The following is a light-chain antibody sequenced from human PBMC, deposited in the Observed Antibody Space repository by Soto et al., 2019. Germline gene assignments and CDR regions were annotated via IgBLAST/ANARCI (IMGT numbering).Light chain of an antibody. J-gene: IGKJ5*01. CDR2: GAS. V-gene: IGKV3-20*01. CDR3: QQYGSSPPYT. Sequence: EIVLTQSPGTLSLSPGERATLSCRASQSVSSSYLAWYQQKPGQAPRLLIYGASSRATGIPDRFSGSGPGTDFTLTISRLEPEDFAVYYCQQYGSSPPYTFGQGTRLEI. CDR1: QSVSSSY.